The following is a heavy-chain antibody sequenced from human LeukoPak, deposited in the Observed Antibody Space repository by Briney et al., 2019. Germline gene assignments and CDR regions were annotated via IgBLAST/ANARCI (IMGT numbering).Heavy chain of an antibody. V-gene: IGHV3-23*01. CDR2: ISGSGGST. D-gene: IGHD6-13*01. Sequence: PGGSLRLSCAASGFTFSSYAMSWVRQAPGKGLEWVSAISGSGGSTYYADSVKGRFTISRDNAKNSLYLQMNSLRAEDTAVYYCARVYGSSWGSRYYYYMDVWGKGTTVTVSS. CDR1: GFTFSSYA. CDR3: ARVYGSSWGSRYYYYMDV. J-gene: IGHJ6*03.